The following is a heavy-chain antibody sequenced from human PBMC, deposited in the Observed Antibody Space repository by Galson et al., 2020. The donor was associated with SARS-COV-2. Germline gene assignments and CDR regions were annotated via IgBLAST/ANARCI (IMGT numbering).Heavy chain of an antibody. CDR1: GGSFSGYY. CDR2: INHSGNI. V-gene: IGHV4-34*01. D-gene: IGHD2-2*01. J-gene: IGHJ4*02. Sequence: SQASETLSLTCAVYGGSFSGYYWSWIRQPPGKGLEWIGEINHSGNINYNPSLKSRVTISVDTSKNQFSLKLSSVTAADTAVYYCARRPPSRGSYYFDLWGQGTLVPVSS. CDR3: ARRPPSRGSYYFDL.